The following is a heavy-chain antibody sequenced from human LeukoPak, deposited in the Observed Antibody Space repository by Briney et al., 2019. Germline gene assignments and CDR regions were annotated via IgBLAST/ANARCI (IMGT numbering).Heavy chain of an antibody. CDR2: TYYRSKWYN. Sequence: SQTLSLTCAISGDSVSSNSAAWNWIWQSPSRGLEWLGRTYYRSKWYNDYAVSVKSRITINPDTSKNQFSLQLNSVTPEDTAVYYCARERRVRGVQTYYFDYWGQGTLVTVSS. J-gene: IGHJ4*02. CDR3: ARERRVRGVQTYYFDY. D-gene: IGHD3-10*01. CDR1: GDSVSSNSAA. V-gene: IGHV6-1*01.